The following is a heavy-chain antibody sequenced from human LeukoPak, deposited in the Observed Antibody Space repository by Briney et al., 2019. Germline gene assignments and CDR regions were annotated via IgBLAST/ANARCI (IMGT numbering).Heavy chain of an antibody. CDR3: ARCVLGYDSSGYYGNDAFDI. D-gene: IGHD3-22*01. J-gene: IGHJ3*02. Sequence: ESGPGLVKPSQTLSLTCTVSGGSISSGDYYWSWIRQPPGKGLEWIGYIYYSGSTYYNPSLKSRVTISVDTSKNQFSLKLSSVTAADTAVYYCARCVLGYDSSGYYGNDAFDIWGQGTMVTVSS. CDR1: GGSISSGDYY. CDR2: IYYSGST. V-gene: IGHV4-30-4*01.